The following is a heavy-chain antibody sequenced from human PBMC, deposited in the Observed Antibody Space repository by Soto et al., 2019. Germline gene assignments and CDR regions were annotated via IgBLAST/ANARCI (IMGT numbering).Heavy chain of an antibody. CDR1: GFTFSSYA. J-gene: IGHJ4*02. V-gene: IGHV3-23*01. D-gene: IGHD5-18*01. CDR2: ISGSGDST. Sequence: GGSLRLSCAASGFTFSSYAMSWVRQAPGKGLEWVSAISGSGDSTYDADSVKGRFTISRDNSKNTLYLQMNSLRAEDTAVYYCAKGIYSYGYNSFDFWSQGTLVTVSS. CDR3: AKGIYSYGYNSFDF.